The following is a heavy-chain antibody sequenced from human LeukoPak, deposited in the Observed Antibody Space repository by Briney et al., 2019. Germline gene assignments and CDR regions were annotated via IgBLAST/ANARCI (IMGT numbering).Heavy chain of an antibody. J-gene: IGHJ4*02. CDR2: ISAYNGNT. V-gene: IGHV1-18*01. CDR1: GYTFTSYG. CDR3: ARDVKVAAAGNTKTFDY. Sequence: ASVKVSCKASGYTFTSYGISWVRQAPGQGLEWMGWISAYNGNTNYAQKLQGRVTMTTDTSASTAYMELSSLRSEDTAVYYCARDVKVAAAGNTKTFDYWGQGTLVTVSS. D-gene: IGHD6-13*01.